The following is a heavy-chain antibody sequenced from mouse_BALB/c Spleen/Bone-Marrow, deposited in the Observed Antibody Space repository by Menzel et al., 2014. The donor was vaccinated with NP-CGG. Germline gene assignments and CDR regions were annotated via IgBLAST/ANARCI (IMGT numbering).Heavy chain of an antibody. CDR2: IRSKSKNYAT. Sequence: EVHLVESGGGLVQPKGSLKLSCAASGFTFNTYAMNWVRQAPGKGLEWVARIRSKSKNYATYYADSVKDRFTISRDDSQNMLYLQMNKVKTEDTAMYYCVSHGFYGMDYWGQGTSVTVSS. CDR3: VSHGFYGMDY. J-gene: IGHJ4*01. CDR1: GFTFNTYA. V-gene: IGHV10-1*02.